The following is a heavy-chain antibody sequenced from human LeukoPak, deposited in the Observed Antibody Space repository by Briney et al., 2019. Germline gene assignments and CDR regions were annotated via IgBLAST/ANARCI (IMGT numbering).Heavy chain of an antibody. V-gene: IGHV4-61*05. Sequence: PSETLSLTCTVSGGSISSSSYYWGWIRQPPGKGLEWIGYIYYSGSTNYNPSLKSRVTISVDTSKNQFSLKLSSVTAADTAVYYCARVRRDYYGSGSYPYFDYWGQGTLVTVSS. J-gene: IGHJ4*02. CDR1: GGSISSSSYY. CDR3: ARVRRDYYGSGSYPYFDY. D-gene: IGHD3-10*01. CDR2: IYYSGST.